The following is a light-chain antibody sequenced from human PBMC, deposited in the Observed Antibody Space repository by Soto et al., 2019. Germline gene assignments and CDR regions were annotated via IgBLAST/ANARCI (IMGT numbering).Light chain of an antibody. J-gene: IGKJ1*01. Sequence: EIVLTQSPGTLSLSPGERATLSCRASQSVSSSYLGWYQQKPGQAPRLLIYGASSRATGIPDRFSGSGSGTDFTLTISRLEPEDFAVYYCQQYSSSPTWTFGQGTKVE. CDR2: GAS. V-gene: IGKV3-20*01. CDR3: QQYSSSPTWT. CDR1: QSVSSSY.